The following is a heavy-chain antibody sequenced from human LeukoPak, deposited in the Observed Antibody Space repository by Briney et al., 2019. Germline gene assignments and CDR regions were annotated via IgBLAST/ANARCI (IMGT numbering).Heavy chain of an antibody. CDR2: ISSSSTYI. D-gene: IGHD6-19*01. J-gene: IGHJ4*02. V-gene: IGHV3-21*01. Sequence: GGSLRLSCAASGFTFSSYAMNWVRQASGKGLEWVSSISSSSTYIYYADSVKGRFTISRDNAKNSLYLQMNSLRAEDTAVYYCAKVEQYYFDYWGQGTPVTVSS. CDR1: GFTFSSYA. CDR3: AKVEQYYFDY.